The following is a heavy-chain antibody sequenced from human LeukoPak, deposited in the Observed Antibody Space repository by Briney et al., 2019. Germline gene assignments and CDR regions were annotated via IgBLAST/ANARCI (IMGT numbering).Heavy chain of an antibody. D-gene: IGHD4-17*01. Sequence: SETLSLTCTVSGGSINNYYWSWIRQPPGKGLEYIGYIYYSGSANYNPSLKSRVTISVDTSKNQFSLKVNSVTAADTGVYYCASKSTDHGELRFDYWGQGTLVTVSS. V-gene: IGHV4-59*01. CDR2: IYYSGSA. CDR1: GGSINNYY. J-gene: IGHJ4*02. CDR3: ASKSTDHGELRFDY.